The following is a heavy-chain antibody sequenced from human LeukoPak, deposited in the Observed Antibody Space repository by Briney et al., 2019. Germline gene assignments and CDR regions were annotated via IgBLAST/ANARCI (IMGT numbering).Heavy chain of an antibody. Sequence: SDTLSLTCAVYGXSFSGFYWTWIRQPPGRGLEWIGEINHSGSTNYNPSLKSRVTISIDTSKNQFSLKLSSVTAADTAVYYCARALITASGSGEIEYWGQGTLVTVSS. CDR1: GXSFSGFY. CDR3: ARALITASGSGEIEY. V-gene: IGHV4-34*01. D-gene: IGHD3-10*01. CDR2: INHSGST. J-gene: IGHJ4*02.